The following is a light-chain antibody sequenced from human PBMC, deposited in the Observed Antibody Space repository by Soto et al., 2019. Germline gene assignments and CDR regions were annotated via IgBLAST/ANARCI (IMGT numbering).Light chain of an antibody. CDR2: GAS. Sequence: EIVMTQSPANLSVSPGERATLSCMASQSVSSNLAWYQQKPGQAPRPLIYGASSRATGIPDRFSGSGSGTEFTLTISSLQSEDFAVYYCQQYNNWPRTFGQGTKVDIK. CDR3: QQYNNWPRT. CDR1: QSVSSN. V-gene: IGKV3D-15*01. J-gene: IGKJ1*01.